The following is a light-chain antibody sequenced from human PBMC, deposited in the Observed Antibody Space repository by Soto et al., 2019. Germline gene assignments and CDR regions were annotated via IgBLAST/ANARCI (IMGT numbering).Light chain of an antibody. CDR2: ATS. CDR1: QTVSTY. CDR3: QQFNTSPRT. Sequence: QLRQSPSSLSASVGDRIGISCRASQTVSTYLNWYQQKPGKAPTLLISATSTLQSGVPSRFSGSGSGTDFTLTITSLQPEDFATYYCQQFNTSPRTFGRGTKVDIK. J-gene: IGKJ4*01. V-gene: IGKV1-39*01.